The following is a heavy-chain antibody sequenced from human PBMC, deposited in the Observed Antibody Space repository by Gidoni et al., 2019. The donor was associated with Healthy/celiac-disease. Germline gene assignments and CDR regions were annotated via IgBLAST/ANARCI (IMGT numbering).Heavy chain of an antibody. J-gene: IGHJ4*02. CDR1: CGSFSGYY. V-gene: IGHV4-34*01. CDR3: AYSSGWTKFDY. CDR2: INHSGST. Sequence: QVQLQQWGAGLLKPSETLSLTCAVYCGSFSGYYYSWLRQPPGKGLEWIGEINHSGSTNYTPSLKSRVTISVDTSKNQFSLKLSSVTAADTAVYYCAYSSGWTKFDYWGQGTLVTVSS. D-gene: IGHD6-19*01.